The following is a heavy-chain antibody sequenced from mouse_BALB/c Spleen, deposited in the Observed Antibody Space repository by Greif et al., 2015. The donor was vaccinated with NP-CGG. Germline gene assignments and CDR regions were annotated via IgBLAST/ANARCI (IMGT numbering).Heavy chain of an antibody. Sequence: VQLQQSGAELVKPGASVKLSCTASGFNIKDTYMHWVKQRPEQGLEWIGRIDPANGNTKYDPKFQGKATITADTSSNTAYLQLSGLTSEDTAVYYCARSGRYDKGLDYWGQGTTLTVSS. D-gene: IGHD2-14*01. CDR1: GFNIKDTY. CDR3: ARSGRYDKGLDY. V-gene: IGHV14-3*02. J-gene: IGHJ2*01. CDR2: IDPANGNT.